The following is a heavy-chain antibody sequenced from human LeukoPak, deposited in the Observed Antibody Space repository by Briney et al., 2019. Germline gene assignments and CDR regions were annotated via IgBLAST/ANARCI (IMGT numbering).Heavy chain of an antibody. CDR1: GGSISSSSYY. J-gene: IGHJ6*03. D-gene: IGHD4-17*01. CDR2: IYYSGST. Sequence: SETLSLTCTVSGGSISSSSYYWGGIRQPPGKRLEWIGSIYYSGSTYYNPSLKSRVTISVDTSKNQFSLKLSSVTAADTAVYYCARIYGDYVYYYYMDVWGKGTTVTVSS. V-gene: IGHV4-39*01. CDR3: ARIYGDYVYYYYMDV.